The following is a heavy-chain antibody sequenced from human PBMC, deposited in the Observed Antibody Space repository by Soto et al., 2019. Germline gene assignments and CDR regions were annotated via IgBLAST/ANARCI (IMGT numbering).Heavy chain of an antibody. Sequence: ASVKVSCKASGHTLASYGVSWVRQAPGQGLEWMGWISADSGNTYYAQRFQGRLTMATDTSTTTAYMEVGSLRADDTAVYYCAREYCTTTSCYGPDYWGQETLVTVSS. D-gene: IGHD2-2*01. CDR1: GHTLASYG. J-gene: IGHJ4*02. CDR2: ISADSGNT. CDR3: AREYCTTTSCYGPDY. V-gene: IGHV1-18*01.